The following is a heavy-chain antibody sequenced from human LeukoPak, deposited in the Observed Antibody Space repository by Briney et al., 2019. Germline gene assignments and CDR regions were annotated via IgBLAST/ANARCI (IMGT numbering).Heavy chain of an antibody. J-gene: IGHJ4*02. D-gene: IGHD2-15*01. CDR2: IYTSGST. Sequence: PSETLSLTCTASGGSISSSYWSWIRQPAGKGLEYIGRIYTSGSTNYNPSLKSRVTMSVDTSKNHFSLKLSSVTAADTALYYCAGSRYCSGGTCYATFDYWGQGTLVTVSS. V-gene: IGHV4-4*07. CDR3: AGSRYCSGGTCYATFDY. CDR1: GGSISSSY.